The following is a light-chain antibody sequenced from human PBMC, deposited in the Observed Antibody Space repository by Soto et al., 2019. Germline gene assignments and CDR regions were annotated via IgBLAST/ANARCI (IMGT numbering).Light chain of an antibody. Sequence: EIVLTQSPATLSLSPGERATLSCRASQSVSSYLAWYQQKPGQAPRLLIYDASNRATGIPARFSGSGSGTDFTLTISSLEPEDFAVYYCQQRSNWPPEGPFGQGTKLEIK. CDR3: QQRSNWPPEGP. CDR2: DAS. V-gene: IGKV3-11*01. CDR1: QSVSSY. J-gene: IGKJ2*01.